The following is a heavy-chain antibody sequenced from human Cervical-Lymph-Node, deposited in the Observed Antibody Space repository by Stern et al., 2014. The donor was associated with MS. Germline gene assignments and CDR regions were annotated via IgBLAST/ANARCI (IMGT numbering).Heavy chain of an antibody. CDR2: ISGSGGST. Sequence: EVQLVESGGGLVQPGGSLRLSCAASGFTFSSYAMSWVRQAPGKGLEWVSAISGSGGSTYYADSVKGRFTISRDNSKNTLYLQMNSLRAEDTAVYYCAKQFLAPMIRYEDFPADSFQHWGQGPLVTVSS. CDR1: GFTFSSYA. CDR3: AKQFLAPMIRYEDFPADSFQH. V-gene: IGHV3-23*04. J-gene: IGHJ1*01. D-gene: IGHD3-16*01.